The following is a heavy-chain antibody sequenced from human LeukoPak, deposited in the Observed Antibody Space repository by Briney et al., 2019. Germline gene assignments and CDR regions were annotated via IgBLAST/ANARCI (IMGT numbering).Heavy chain of an antibody. D-gene: IGHD5-12*01. Sequence: GGSLRLSCATSGFTLSSYWMHWVRQVPGKGLEWLSRINNDGVSTSYADSVKGRFTISRDNAKNTLYPRVNSLRAEDTAIYYCARKPLSGGYGGTIDYWGQGTLVTVSS. J-gene: IGHJ4*02. CDR2: INNDGVST. CDR3: ARKPLSGGYGGTIDY. CDR1: GFTLSSYW. V-gene: IGHV3-74*01.